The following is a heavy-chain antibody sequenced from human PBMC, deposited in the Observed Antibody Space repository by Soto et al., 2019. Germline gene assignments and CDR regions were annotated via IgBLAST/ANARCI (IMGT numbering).Heavy chain of an antibody. CDR2: ISWNSGSI. CDR1: GFTFDDYA. Sequence: GGSLRLSCAASGFTFDDYAMHWVRQAPGKGLEWVSGISWNSGSIGYADSVKGRFTISRDNAKNSLYLQMNSLRAEDTALYYCAKDIVVKIAAAGPYDYWGQGTLVTVSS. J-gene: IGHJ4*02. CDR3: AKDIVVKIAAAGPYDY. D-gene: IGHD6-13*01. V-gene: IGHV3-9*01.